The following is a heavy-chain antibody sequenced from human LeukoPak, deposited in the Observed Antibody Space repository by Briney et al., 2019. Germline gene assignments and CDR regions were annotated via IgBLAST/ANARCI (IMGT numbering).Heavy chain of an antibody. D-gene: IGHD2-21*02. Sequence: GESLKISCKGSGYSFTTHWIGWVRQMPGKGLEWMGIIYPSDSDTRYSPSFQGQVTTSADKSISTAYLQWSSLEASDTAIYYCARRVTSTVTAIRYFDYWGQGTLVTVSS. CDR3: ARRVTSTVTAIRYFDY. CDR1: GYSFTTHW. J-gene: IGHJ4*02. CDR2: IYPSDSDT. V-gene: IGHV5-51*01.